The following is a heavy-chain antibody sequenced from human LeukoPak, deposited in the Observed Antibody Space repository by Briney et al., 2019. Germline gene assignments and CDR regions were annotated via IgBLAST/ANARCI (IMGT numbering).Heavy chain of an antibody. J-gene: IGHJ4*02. CDR2: MNPNSGNT. CDR3: PSGRVGAVY. CDR1: GYTFTSYD. V-gene: IGHV1-8*01. D-gene: IGHD1-26*01. Sequence: ASVKVSCKASGYTFTSYDSNWVRQATGQGLEWMGWMNPNSGNTGYAQKFQGRVTITRHTSIRTAYMSLSRLTSADTAADFCPSGRVGAVYWGQGTLVTVSS.